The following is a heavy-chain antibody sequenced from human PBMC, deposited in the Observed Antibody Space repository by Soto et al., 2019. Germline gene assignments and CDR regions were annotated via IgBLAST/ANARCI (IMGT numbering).Heavy chain of an antibody. CDR1: GGTFSSYA. V-gene: IGHV1-69*13. CDR2: IIPIFGTA. J-gene: IGHJ5*02. Sequence: SVKVSCKASGGTFSSYAISWVRQAPGQGLEWMGGIIPIFGTANYAQKFQGRVTITADESTSTAYMELSSLRSEDTAVYYCARDLGSIFGVVIGWFDPWGQGTLVTVSS. CDR3: ARDLGSIFGVVIGWFDP. D-gene: IGHD3-3*01.